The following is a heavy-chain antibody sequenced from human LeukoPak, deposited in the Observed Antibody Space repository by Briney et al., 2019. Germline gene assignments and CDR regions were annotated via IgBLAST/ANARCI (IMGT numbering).Heavy chain of an antibody. CDR2: IVVGSGNT. CDR3: AAGWVTAATDAFDI. J-gene: IGHJ3*02. Sequence: SVKVSCKASGFTFTSSAVQWVRQARGQRLEWIGWIVVGSGNTNYAQKFQERVTITRDMSTSTAYMELSSLRSEDTAVYYCAAGWVTAATDAFDIWGQGTMDTVSS. CDR1: GFTFTSSA. V-gene: IGHV1-58*01. D-gene: IGHD2-2*01.